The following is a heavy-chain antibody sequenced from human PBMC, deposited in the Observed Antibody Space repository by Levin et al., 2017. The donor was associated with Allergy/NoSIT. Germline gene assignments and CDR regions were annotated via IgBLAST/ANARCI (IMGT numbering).Heavy chain of an antibody. CDR3: MGGRGWLSDY. CDR1: FYSIIIYY. D-gene: IGHD5-12*01. V-gene: IGHV4-59*03. Sequence: SQTLSLTCTVSFYSIIIYYFNCIRQSPGKGLEWIGYIYDSGSTNYNPSLKSRVTISLYTSKNQFSLKLSSVTAADTAVYYCMGGRGWLSDYWGQGTLVTVSS. J-gene: IGHJ4*02. CDR2: IYDSGST.